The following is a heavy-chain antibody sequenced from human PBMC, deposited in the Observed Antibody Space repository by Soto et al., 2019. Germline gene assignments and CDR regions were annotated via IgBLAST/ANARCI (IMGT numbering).Heavy chain of an antibody. Sequence: LRLSCAASGFTLSSYWMHWVRQVPGQGLVWVSRINTDGSATNYADSVKGRFTMSRDNARNTMYLQMNSLRAEDTAVYYCVRGYSDYWGQGTLVTVSS. CDR3: VRGYSDY. CDR2: INTDGSAT. D-gene: IGHD5-12*01. V-gene: IGHV3-74*01. J-gene: IGHJ4*02. CDR1: GFTLSSYW.